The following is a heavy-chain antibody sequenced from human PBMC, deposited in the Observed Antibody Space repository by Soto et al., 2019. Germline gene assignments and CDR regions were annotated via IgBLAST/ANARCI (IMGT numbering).Heavy chain of an antibody. CDR2: ISYDGSKK. J-gene: IGHJ1*01. Sequence: QVQLVESGGGVVQPGRSLRLSCAASGFTFSSYGMHWVRQAPGKGLEWVAAISYDGSKKYYADSVKGRFTISRDNSKNTTSLQMNSLRAEDKAVYYGSTGPFDTRTGEFQHWGQGTLVIVSS. D-gene: IGHD3-3*01. CDR1: GFTFSSYG. V-gene: IGHV3-30-3*01. CDR3: STGPFDTRTGEFQH.